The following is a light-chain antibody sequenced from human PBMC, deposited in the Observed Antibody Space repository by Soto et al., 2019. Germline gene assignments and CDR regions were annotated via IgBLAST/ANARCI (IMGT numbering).Light chain of an antibody. V-gene: IGLV2-14*01. CDR2: EVS. J-gene: IGLJ1*01. CDR1: SSDVGGYNY. CDR3: SSYTSSSPLV. Sequence: QSALTQPASVSGSPGQSITISCTGASSDVGGYNYVSWYQHLPGKAPKLMIYEVSNRPSGVSNRFSGSKSGNTASLTISWLQAEDEADYYCSSYTSSSPLVFGTGTKLTVL.